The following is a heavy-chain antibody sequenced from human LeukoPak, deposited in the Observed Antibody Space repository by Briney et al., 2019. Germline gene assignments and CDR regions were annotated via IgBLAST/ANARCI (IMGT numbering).Heavy chain of an antibody. J-gene: IGHJ4*02. D-gene: IGHD3-10*01. Sequence: SQTLSLTCTVSGGSISSGGYYWSWIRQPPGKGLEWIGYIYHSGSTYYNPSLKSQVTISVDTSKNQFSLKLSSVTAADTAVYYCARGVARIIMVRGVDYWGQGTLVTVSS. CDR1: GGSISSGGYY. CDR3: ARGVARIIMVRGVDY. CDR2: IYHSGST. V-gene: IGHV4-30-2*01.